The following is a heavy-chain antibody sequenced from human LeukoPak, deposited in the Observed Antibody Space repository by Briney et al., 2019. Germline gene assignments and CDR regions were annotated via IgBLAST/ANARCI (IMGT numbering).Heavy chain of an antibody. V-gene: IGHV3-21*01. Sequence: KSGGSLRLSCAASGFTFTNAWMSWVRQAPGKGLEWVSSISSNSDYIRYADSVKGRFTISRDNGKNSLYLQMNSLTVEDTAVYYCARDPSGYSSSSWLGWFDPWGQGTLVTVSS. D-gene: IGHD6-6*01. CDR2: ISSNSDYI. J-gene: IGHJ5*02. CDR3: ARDPSGYSSSSWLGWFDP. CDR1: GFTFTNAW.